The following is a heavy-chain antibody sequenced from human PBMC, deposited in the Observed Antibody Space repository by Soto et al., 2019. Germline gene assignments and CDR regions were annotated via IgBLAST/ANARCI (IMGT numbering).Heavy chain of an antibody. Sequence: SETLSLTCAVSGGSISSSNWWSWVRQPPGKGLEWIGEIYHSGSTNYNPSLKSRVTISVDKSKNQFSLKLSSVTAADTAVYYCAAFHSSSSTYAMDVWGQGTTVTVSS. CDR2: IYHSGST. V-gene: IGHV4-4*02. D-gene: IGHD6-13*01. CDR1: GGSISSSNW. J-gene: IGHJ6*02. CDR3: AAFHSSSSTYAMDV.